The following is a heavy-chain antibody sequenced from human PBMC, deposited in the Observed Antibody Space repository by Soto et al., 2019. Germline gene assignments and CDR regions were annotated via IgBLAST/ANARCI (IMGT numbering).Heavy chain of an antibody. D-gene: IGHD3-3*01. CDR3: ARWSYLDY. Sequence: GGSLRLSCAASGFSFGSYALSWVRQAPGKGLEWVSTISGSDGKTFYADSVKGRFSISRDTSQNTLYLQMNSLRADDTAMYYCARWSYLDYWGQGTRVTVSS. V-gene: IGHV3-23*01. CDR2: ISGSDGKT. CDR1: GFSFGSYA. J-gene: IGHJ4*02.